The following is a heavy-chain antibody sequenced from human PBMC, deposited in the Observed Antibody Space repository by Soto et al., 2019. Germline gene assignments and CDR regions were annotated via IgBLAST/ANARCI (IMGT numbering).Heavy chain of an antibody. D-gene: IGHD2-15*01. J-gene: IGHJ4*02. V-gene: IGHV3-23*01. CDR3: AKMMTFCSGETCYPPYFDH. CDR1: GFTFANYA. Sequence: GGSLRLSCTASGFTFANYAMHWVRQAPGKGLEWVSRVSAGGDNTDYADAVKGRFTISRDNSKNTLFLQMTSLRAEDTALYYCAKMMTFCSGETCYPPYFDHWGQGALVTVSS. CDR2: VSAGGDNT.